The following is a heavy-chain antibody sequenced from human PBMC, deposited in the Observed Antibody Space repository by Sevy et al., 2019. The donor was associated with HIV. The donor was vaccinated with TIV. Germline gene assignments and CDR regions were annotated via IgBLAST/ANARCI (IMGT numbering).Heavy chain of an antibody. J-gene: IGHJ4*02. V-gene: IGHV3-23*01. Sequence: GGSLRLSCEVSGFTFGYFAKSWVRQAPGKGLEWVSGISPNGATSHYAASVRGRFTISRDNSKNRMYLQMSSLRAEDTAQYYCAKDTSGWYDALDQWGQGTLVTVSS. CDR1: GFTFGYFA. D-gene: IGHD6-19*01. CDR3: AKDTSGWYDALDQ. CDR2: ISPNGATS.